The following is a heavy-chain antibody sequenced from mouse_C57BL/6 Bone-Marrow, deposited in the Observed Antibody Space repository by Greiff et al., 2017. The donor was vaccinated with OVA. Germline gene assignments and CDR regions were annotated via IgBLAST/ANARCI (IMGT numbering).Heavy chain of an antibody. D-gene: IGHD1-1*01. J-gene: IGHJ1*03. CDR3: APHYYGSSYWYFDV. Sequence: QVQLQQSGPGLVAPSQSLSITCTVSGFSLTSYAISWVRQPPGKGLEWLGVIWTGGGTNYNSALKSRLSISKDNSKSQVFLKMNSLQTDDTARYYCAPHYYGSSYWYFDVWGTGTTVTVSS. V-gene: IGHV2-9-1*01. CDR1: GFSLTSYA. CDR2: IWTGGGT.